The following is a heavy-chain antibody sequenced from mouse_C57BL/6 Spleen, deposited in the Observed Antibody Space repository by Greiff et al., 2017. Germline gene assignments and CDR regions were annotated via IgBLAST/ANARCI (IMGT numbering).Heavy chain of an antibody. Sequence: QVQLQQPGAELVKPGASVKMSCKASGYTFTSYWITWVKQRPGQGLEWIGDIYPGSGSTNYNEKFKSKATLTVDTSSSTAYMQLSSLTSEDSAVYYCARRRDYYGRNWYFDVWGTGTTVTVSS. CDR3: ARRRDYYGRNWYFDV. J-gene: IGHJ1*03. V-gene: IGHV1-55*01. D-gene: IGHD1-1*01. CDR1: GYTFTSYW. CDR2: IYPGSGST.